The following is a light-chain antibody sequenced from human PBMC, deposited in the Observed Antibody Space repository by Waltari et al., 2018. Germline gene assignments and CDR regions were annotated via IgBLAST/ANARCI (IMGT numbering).Light chain of an antibody. CDR1: QSVSSY. CDR3: QPRRNWTLT. Sequence: EIVLTQSPATLSLSPGERATLSGRASQSVSSYLAWYQLKPGQAPRLLIYDASDMATGIPARLSGSGSGTDFTLTISSLEPDYFAVYYCQPRRNWTLTFGRGTKVEI. J-gene: IGKJ4*01. CDR2: DAS. V-gene: IGKV3-11*01.